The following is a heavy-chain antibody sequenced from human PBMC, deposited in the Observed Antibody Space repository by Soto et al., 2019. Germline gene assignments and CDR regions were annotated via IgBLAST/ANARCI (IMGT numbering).Heavy chain of an antibody. J-gene: IGHJ4*02. V-gene: IGHV1-46*01. CDR3: ARDRAMGATVYYFEY. D-gene: IGHD1-26*01. CDR1: GYTFTSYY. Sequence: EASVKISCKASGYTFTSYYMHWVRQAPGQGLEWMGIINPSGGSTSYAQKFQGRVTMTRDTSTSTVYMELSSLRSEDTAVYYCARDRAMGATVYYFEYWGQGTLVTVSS. CDR2: INPSGGST.